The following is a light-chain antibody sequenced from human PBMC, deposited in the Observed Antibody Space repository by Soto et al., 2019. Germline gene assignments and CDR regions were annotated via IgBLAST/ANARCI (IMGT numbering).Light chain of an antibody. Sequence: QSALTQPASVSGSPGQSITISCTGSDISGYNYVSWYQQYPGKAPKLMIYEVSNRPSGVSHRFSGSKSGNTASLTISGLQAEDEADYYCSTSHVFATGTKLTAL. J-gene: IGLJ1*01. V-gene: IGLV2-14*01. CDR3: STSHV. CDR1: DISGYNY. CDR2: EVS.